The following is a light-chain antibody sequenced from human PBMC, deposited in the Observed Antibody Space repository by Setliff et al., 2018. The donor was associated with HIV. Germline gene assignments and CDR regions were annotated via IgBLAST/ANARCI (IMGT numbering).Light chain of an antibody. Sequence: ALTQPASVSGSPGQSITISCTGTSSDVGGYNYVSWYQQHPGKAPKLMIYEVSNRPSGVSDRFSGSKSGNTASLTISGLQTEDEADYFCSSYTSSSPLYVFGTGTKGTVL. CDR1: SSDVGGYNY. CDR3: SSYTSSSPLYV. V-gene: IGLV2-14*01. J-gene: IGLJ1*01. CDR2: EVS.